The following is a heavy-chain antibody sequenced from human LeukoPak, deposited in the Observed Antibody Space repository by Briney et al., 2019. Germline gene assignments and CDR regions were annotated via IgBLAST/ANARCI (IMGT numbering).Heavy chain of an antibody. CDR1: GYTFTGYY. CDR2: INPNSGGT. J-gene: IGHJ4*02. V-gene: IGHV1-2*02. D-gene: IGHD3-16*01. Sequence: EASVKVSCKASGYTFTGYYMHWVRQAPGQGLEWMGWINPNSGGTNYAQKFQGRVTMTRDTSISTAYMELSRLRSDDTAVYYCARGDDYVWGSYWVDYWGQGTLVTVSS. CDR3: ARGDDYVWGSYWVDY.